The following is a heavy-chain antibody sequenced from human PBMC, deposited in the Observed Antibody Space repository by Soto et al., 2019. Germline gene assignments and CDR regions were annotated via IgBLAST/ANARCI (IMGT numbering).Heavy chain of an antibody. Sequence: QLQLQESGPGLVKPSGTLSLTCAVSGDSVISNWYWGWDRQSPGKGLEWIADMFHSGSTNYSPSLESRVTLSVDKSKNQFSLKMNSVTAADTAVYFCVMSPGWYKIDSWGQGILVTVSS. CDR1: GDSVISNWY. CDR2: MFHSGST. CDR3: VMSPGWYKIDS. D-gene: IGHD6-19*01. V-gene: IGHV4-4*02. J-gene: IGHJ4*02.